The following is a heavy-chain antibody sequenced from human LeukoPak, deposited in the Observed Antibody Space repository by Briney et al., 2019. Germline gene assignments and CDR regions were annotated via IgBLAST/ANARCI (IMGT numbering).Heavy chain of an antibody. CDR2: IYPGDSDT. V-gene: IGHV5-51*01. CDR3: ARHPPQDIVVVPAAWGAFDI. Sequence: GGGLKISFKGAGCVFTSYWIGWGRPMPGKGLEWMGIIYPGDSDTRYSPSFQGQVTISADKSISTAYLQWSSLKASDTAMYYCARHPPQDIVVVPAAWGAFDIWGQGTMATVSS. D-gene: IGHD2-2*01. CDR1: GCVFTSYW. J-gene: IGHJ3*02.